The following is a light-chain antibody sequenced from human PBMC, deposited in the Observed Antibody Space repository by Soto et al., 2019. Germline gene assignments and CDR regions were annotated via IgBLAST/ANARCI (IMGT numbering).Light chain of an antibody. CDR3: QHYNNWPPL. Sequence: EIVMTQSPATLSVSPGERATLSCRASQTVNSNLAWYQQKPGQAPRLLIYGASTRATGIPARFSGSGSGTEFTLIISSLQSEDFAVYYCQHYNNWPPLFGQGTKLEIK. CDR2: GAS. J-gene: IGKJ2*01. CDR1: QTVNSN. V-gene: IGKV3D-15*01.